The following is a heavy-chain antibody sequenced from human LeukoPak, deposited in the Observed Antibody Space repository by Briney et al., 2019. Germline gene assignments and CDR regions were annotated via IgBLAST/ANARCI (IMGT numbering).Heavy chain of an antibody. V-gene: IGHV3-23*01. D-gene: IGHD2-2*01. CDR2: ISGSGGSR. CDR3: AKAVYCSSTSRYGGFDC. Sequence: PGGSLTLSCAASGFTFSSYAMSWVRQAPGKVLEWVSGISGSGGSRYYADSVKGRFTISRDNSKPTLYLQMTSLRAEDAAVYSCAKAVYCSSTSRYGGFDCWGQGTLVTVSS. CDR1: GFTFSSYA. J-gene: IGHJ4*02.